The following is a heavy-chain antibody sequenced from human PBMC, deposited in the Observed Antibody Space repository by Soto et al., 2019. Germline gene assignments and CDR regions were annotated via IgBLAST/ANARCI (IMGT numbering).Heavy chain of an antibody. CDR2: IFYSGSS. D-gene: IGHD3-16*01. J-gene: IGHJ4*02. V-gene: IGHV4-59*08. Sequence: SETLSLTCTVSGGSITSDHWSWIRQAPEKGLEWIGQIFYSGSSSYNPSLQSRVTISIDTSKKEFSLRLSSVTAADTAVYFCATYFAGGGGRGYWGQGTLVTVSS. CDR3: ATYFAGGGGRGY. CDR1: GGSITSDH.